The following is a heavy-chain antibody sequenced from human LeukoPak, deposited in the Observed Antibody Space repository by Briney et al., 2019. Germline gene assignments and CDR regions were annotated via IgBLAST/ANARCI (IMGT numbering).Heavy chain of an antibody. Sequence: SETLSLTCAVSSYSISSGYYWGWIRQPPGKGLEWIGSIYHSGSTYYNPSLKSRVTISVDTSKNQFSLKLSSVTAADTAVYYCARDGVVVVPAAIAYDDAFDIWGQGTMVTVSS. CDR2: IYHSGST. J-gene: IGHJ3*02. CDR1: SYSISSGYY. V-gene: IGHV4-38-2*02. D-gene: IGHD2-2*01. CDR3: ARDGVVVVPAAIAYDDAFDI.